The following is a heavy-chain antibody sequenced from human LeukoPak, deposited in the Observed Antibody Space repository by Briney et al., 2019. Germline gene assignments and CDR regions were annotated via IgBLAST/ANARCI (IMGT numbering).Heavy chain of an antibody. D-gene: IGHD1-14*01. Sequence: GGSLRLSCAGSGFTFGGYGMHWFRQTPGKGLEWVAVIAYDGSRAFYADSVKGRFTISRDNSKNTMSVQMDDLRAEDTAVYYCTRYNNDHFDYWGQGTLVPVSS. CDR3: TRYNNDHFDY. J-gene: IGHJ4*02. V-gene: IGHV3-33*01. CDR1: GFTFGGYG. CDR2: IAYDGSRA.